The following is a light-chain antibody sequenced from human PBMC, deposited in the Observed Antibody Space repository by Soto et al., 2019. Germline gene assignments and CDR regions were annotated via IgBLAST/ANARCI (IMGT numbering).Light chain of an antibody. J-gene: IGKJ4*01. Sequence: EIVMPQSPAALSVSPGERATLSCRASQSVSSNLAWYQQKPGQAPRLLIYGASTRATGIPARFSGSGSGTEFTLTISSLQSEDFAVYYCQQYNNWLALTFGGGTKVDIK. CDR2: GAS. CDR1: QSVSSN. CDR3: QQYNNWLALT. V-gene: IGKV3-15*01.